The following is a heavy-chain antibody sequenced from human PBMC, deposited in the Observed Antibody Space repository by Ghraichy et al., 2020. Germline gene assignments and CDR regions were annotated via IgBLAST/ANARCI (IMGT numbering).Heavy chain of an antibody. D-gene: IGHD2-2*02. CDR1: GFTFSGYA. J-gene: IGHJ4*02. CDR3: AKCSAGCYNPLDY. CDR2: ISGSDGTT. Sequence: GGSLRLSCAASGFTFSGYAMSWVRQAPGKGLEWVSCISGSDGTTYYAGSVKGRFTISRDNSKNTLYLQMNSLRAEDTAVYYCAKCSAGCYNPLDYWGQGTLVTVSS. V-gene: IGHV3-23*01.